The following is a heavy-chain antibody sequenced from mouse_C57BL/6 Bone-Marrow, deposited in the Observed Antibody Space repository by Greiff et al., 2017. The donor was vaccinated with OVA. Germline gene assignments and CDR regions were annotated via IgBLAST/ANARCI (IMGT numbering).Heavy chain of an antibody. CDR1: GFNIKDYY. CDR2: IDPEDGET. Sequence: EVKLQESGAELVKPGASVKLSCTASGFNIKDYYMHWVKQRTEQGLEWIGRIDPEDGETKYAPKFQGKATITADTSSNTAYLQLSSLTSEDTAVYYCARRCSSGPYYYAMDYWGQGTSVTVSS. CDR3: ARRCSSGPYYYAMDY. V-gene: IGHV14-2*01. J-gene: IGHJ4*01. D-gene: IGHD3-2*02.